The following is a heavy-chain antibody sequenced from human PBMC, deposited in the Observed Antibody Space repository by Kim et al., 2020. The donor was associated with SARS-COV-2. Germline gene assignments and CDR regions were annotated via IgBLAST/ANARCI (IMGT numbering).Heavy chain of an antibody. CDR1: GFTFNTYG. CDR2: ISYDGSKK. CDR3: AKSFSGSYFGYDY. V-gene: IGHV3-30*18. J-gene: IGHJ4*02. Sequence: GGSLRLSCAASGFTFNTYGMHWVRQAAGKGLEWVSVISYDGSKKYYADSVKGRFTISRDNSKNTLYLQMKSLRIEDTAVYYCAKSFSGSYFGYDYWGQGTLVTVSS. D-gene: IGHD1-26*01.